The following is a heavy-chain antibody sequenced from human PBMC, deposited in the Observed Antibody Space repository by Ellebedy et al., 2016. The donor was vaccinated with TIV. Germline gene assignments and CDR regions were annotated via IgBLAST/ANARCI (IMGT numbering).Heavy chain of an antibody. V-gene: IGHV1-46*01. CDR3: ARGLPQQWLGPQFDY. Sequence: AASVKVSCKASGYTFTSYYMHWVRQAPGQGLEWMGVINPSGAHTTYTQKFQGRVTMTRDTSTSTVYMDLSSLRSDDTAVYYSARGLPQQWLGPQFDYWGQGTLVTVSS. CDR2: INPSGAHT. CDR1: GYTFTSYY. J-gene: IGHJ4*02. D-gene: IGHD6-19*01.